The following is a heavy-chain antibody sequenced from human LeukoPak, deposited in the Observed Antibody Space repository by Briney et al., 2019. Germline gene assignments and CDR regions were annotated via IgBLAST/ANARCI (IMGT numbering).Heavy chain of an antibody. V-gene: IGHV3-74*01. Sequence: GGSLRLSCAASGFTFSSYWMHWVRQAPGKGLVWVSRINTDGSSTSYADSVKGRFTISRDNAKNTLYLQMNSLRAEDTAVYYCARVFGGYYDILTGSTKYYYYMDVWGKGTTVTVSS. J-gene: IGHJ6*03. D-gene: IGHD3-9*01. CDR2: INTDGSST. CDR1: GFTFSSYW. CDR3: ARVFGGYYDILTGSTKYYYYMDV.